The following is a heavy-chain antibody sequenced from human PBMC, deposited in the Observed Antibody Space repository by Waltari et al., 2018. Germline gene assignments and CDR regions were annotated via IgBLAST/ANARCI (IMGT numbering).Heavy chain of an antibody. D-gene: IGHD1-26*01. Sequence: QVQLQESGPGLVKPSQTLSLTCTVSGGSISSGDYYWSWIRQPPGKGLEWIGYIYYSGSTYYNPSLKSRVTISVDTSKNQFSLKLSSVTAADTAVYYCARAVGTPKEKTPSGYMDVWGKGTTVTISS. V-gene: IGHV4-30-4*08. CDR3: ARAVGTPKEKTPSGYMDV. CDR1: GGSISSGDYY. CDR2: IYYSGST. J-gene: IGHJ6*03.